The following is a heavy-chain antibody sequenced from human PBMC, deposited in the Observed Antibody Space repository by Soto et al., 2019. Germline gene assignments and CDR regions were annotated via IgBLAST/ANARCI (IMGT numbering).Heavy chain of an antibody. Sequence: GGSLRLSCAASGFTVSSNYMSWVRQAPGKGLEWVSVIYSGGSTYYADSVKGRFTISRDNSKNTLYLQMNSLRAEDTAVYYRASGYFDWLVVSYYGMAVWGHGTTATVSS. CDR3: ASGYFDWLVVSYYGMAV. CDR1: GFTVSSNY. CDR2: IYSGGST. V-gene: IGHV3-53*01. J-gene: IGHJ6*02. D-gene: IGHD3-9*01.